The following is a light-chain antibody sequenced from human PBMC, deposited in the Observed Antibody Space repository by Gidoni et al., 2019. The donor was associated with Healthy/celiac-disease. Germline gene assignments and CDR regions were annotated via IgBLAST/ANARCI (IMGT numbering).Light chain of an antibody. V-gene: IGKV3-11*01. CDR3: QQRSNWPPIT. J-gene: IGKJ5*01. CDR2: AAT. Sequence: EMVLTQSPATLSLSPGERATLACRASQSVSSYLAWYQQQPGPAPRLLLYAATTRATGIPARFSGSGSGSDFTLTITSLEPEAFAFSFCQQRSNWPPITFGQGTRLEIK. CDR1: QSVSSY.